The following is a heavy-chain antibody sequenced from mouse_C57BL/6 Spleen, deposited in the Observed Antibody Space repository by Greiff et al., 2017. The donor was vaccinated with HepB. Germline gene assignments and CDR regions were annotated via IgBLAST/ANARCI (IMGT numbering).Heavy chain of an antibody. CDR2: IYPGDGDT. J-gene: IGHJ3*01. CDR1: GYAFSSSW. V-gene: IGHV1-82*01. D-gene: IGHD2-5*01. CDR3: ASAYYSNYGGFAY. Sequence: VQRVESGPELVKPGASVKISCKASGYAFSSSWMNWVKQRPGKGLEWIGRIYPGDGDTNYNGKFKGKATLTADKSSSTAYMQLSSLTSEDSAVYFCASAYYSNYGGFAYWGQGTLVTVSA.